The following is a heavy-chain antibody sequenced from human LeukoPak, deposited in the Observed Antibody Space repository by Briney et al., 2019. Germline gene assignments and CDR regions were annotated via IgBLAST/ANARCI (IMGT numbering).Heavy chain of an antibody. CDR1: ADAFSSHY. D-gene: IGHD4-17*01. CDR2: ISYIGST. J-gene: IGHJ3*02. CDR3: ARDLVTVTKGFDI. V-gene: IGHV4-59*11. Sequence: SETLSLTCAVSADAFSSHYWTWIRQPPGKGLEWIGYISYIGSTNYNPSLKSRVTISIDTSKNQFSLKLSSVTAADTAVYYCARDLVTVTKGFDIWGQGTMVSVSS.